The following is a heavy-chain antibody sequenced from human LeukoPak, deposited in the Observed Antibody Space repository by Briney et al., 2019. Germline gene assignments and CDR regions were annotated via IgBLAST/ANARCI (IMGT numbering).Heavy chain of an antibody. V-gene: IGHV1-69*04. CDR2: IIPFFGIA. CDR1: GGTFSSYA. J-gene: IGHJ6*02. Sequence: ASVKVSCKASGGTFSSYAISWVRQAPGQGLEWMGRIIPFFGIANYAQKFQGRVTITADKPTSTAYMELSSLRSEDTAVYYCASPNQWLPYYYYGMDVWGQGTTVTVSS. D-gene: IGHD6-19*01. CDR3: ASPNQWLPYYYYGMDV.